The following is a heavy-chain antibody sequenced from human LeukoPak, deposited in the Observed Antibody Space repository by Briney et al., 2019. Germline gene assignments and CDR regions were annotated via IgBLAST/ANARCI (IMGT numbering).Heavy chain of an antibody. CDR1: GGSISSGLYY. J-gene: IGHJ4*02. CDR3: ARKRPWGLSRYFDY. V-gene: IGHV4-61*02. D-gene: IGHD7-27*01. CDR2: IYTSGST. Sequence: SETLSLTCTASGGSISSGLYYWSWIRQPAGKGLEWIGRIYTSGSTNYNPSLKSRVTISLDTSKNQFSLKLSSVTAADTAVYYCARKRPWGLSRYFDYWGQGTLVTVSS.